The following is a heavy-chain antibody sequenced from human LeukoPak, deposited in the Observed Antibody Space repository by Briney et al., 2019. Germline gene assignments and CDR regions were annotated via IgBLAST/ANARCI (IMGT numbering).Heavy chain of an antibody. CDR3: ARGVSYMDV. CDR2: ISSSSSTI. V-gene: IGHV3-48*01. CDR1: GFTFSIYS. D-gene: IGHD3-16*02. Sequence: GGSLRLSCAASGFTFSIYSMNWVRQAPGKGLEWVSSISSSSSTIYYADSVKGRFTISRDNAKKSLYLQMNSLRAEDTAVYYCARGVSYMDVWGKGTTVTVSS. J-gene: IGHJ6*03.